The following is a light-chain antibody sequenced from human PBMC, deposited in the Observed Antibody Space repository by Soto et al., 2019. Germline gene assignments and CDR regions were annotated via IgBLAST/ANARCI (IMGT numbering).Light chain of an antibody. Sequence: DIQMTQSPSSLSASVGDIVTITCKASQSISSYLNWYQQKPGKAPKLLIYAASSLKFGVPSRFSGSGSGTDFTLTISSPPPEDFATYYCQQGYCTPRISFGQGTRLEIQ. J-gene: IGKJ5*01. CDR1: QSISSY. CDR2: AAS. CDR3: QQGYCTPRIS. V-gene: IGKV1-39*01.